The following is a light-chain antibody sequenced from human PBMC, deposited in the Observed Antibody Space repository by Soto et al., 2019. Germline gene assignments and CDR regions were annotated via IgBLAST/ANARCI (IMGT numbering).Light chain of an antibody. CDR2: QGY. Sequence: QSVLTQPASVSGSPGQPVTISCTGTSSDVGKYNLVSWYQQHPGKAPKVMILQGYKRPSGVSNRFSGSKFGNTASLTISGLQAEDEAEYYCCAYAATYTYVFGTGTKVTVL. V-gene: IGLV2-23*01. CDR3: CAYAATYTYV. J-gene: IGLJ1*01. CDR1: SSDVGKYNL.